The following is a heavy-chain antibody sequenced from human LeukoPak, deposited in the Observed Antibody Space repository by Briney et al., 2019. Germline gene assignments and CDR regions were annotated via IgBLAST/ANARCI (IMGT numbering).Heavy chain of an antibody. CDR1: GGSFSGYY. V-gene: IGHV4-34*01. Sequence: SETLSLTCAVYGGSFSGYYWSWIRQPPGKGLEWNGEINHSGSTNYNPSLKSRVTISVDTSKNQFSLKLSSVTAADTAVYYCARGARGYGSGKCYFDYWGQGTLVTVSS. J-gene: IGHJ4*02. CDR2: INHSGST. D-gene: IGHD3-10*01. CDR3: ARGARGYGSGKCYFDY.